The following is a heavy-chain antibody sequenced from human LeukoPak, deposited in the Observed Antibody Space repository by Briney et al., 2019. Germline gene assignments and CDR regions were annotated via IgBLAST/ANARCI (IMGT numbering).Heavy chain of an antibody. V-gene: IGHV3-48*04. J-gene: IGHJ6*04. CDR2: ISSSGSTI. D-gene: IGHD3-10*02. CDR3: AELGITMIGGV. CDR1: GFTFSSYW. Sequence: EGSLRLSCAASGFTFSSYWMSWVRQAPGKGLEWVSYISSSGSTIYYADSVKGRFTISRDNAKNSLYLQMNSLRAEDTAVYYCAELGITMIGGVWGKGTTVTISS.